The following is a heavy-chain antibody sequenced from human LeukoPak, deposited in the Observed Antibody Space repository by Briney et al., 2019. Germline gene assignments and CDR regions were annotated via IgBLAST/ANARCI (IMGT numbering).Heavy chain of an antibody. CDR2: ISDSGST. D-gene: IGHD6-19*01. J-gene: IGHJ4*02. V-gene: IGHV4-59*01. Sequence: SETLSPTCTVSGGSIRSFYWSWIRQPPGKGLEWIGYISDSGSTSYNPSLKSRVTISVDASKNQFTLKLSSVTAADTAVYYCARAGRIPVTGTIGGFDYWGQGTLVTVSS. CDR3: ARAGRIPVTGTIGGFDY. CDR1: GGSIRSFY.